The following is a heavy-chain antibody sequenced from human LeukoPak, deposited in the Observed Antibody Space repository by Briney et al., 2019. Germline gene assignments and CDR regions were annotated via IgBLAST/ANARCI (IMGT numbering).Heavy chain of an antibody. CDR2: IYYSGST. V-gene: IGHV4-59*01. CDR1: GGSISSYY. CDR3: ARMFGVVSAGYYYYYYGMDV. Sequence: SETLSLTCTVSGGSISSYYWSWIRQPPGKGLEWIEYIYYSGSTNYNPSLKSRVTISVDTSKNQFSLKLSSVTAADTAVYYCARMFGVVSAGYYYYYYGMDVWGQGTTVTVSS. D-gene: IGHD3-3*01. J-gene: IGHJ6*02.